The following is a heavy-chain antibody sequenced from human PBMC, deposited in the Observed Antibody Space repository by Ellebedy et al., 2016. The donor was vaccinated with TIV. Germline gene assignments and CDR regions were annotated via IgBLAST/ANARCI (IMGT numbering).Heavy chain of an antibody. Sequence: ASVKVSCXASGYTFTSYGISWVRQAPGQGLEWMGWIRHGYIPHTTPAQKFQGRVTMTIDTSTDTAYMEVRSLRSDDTAVYYCARDERHYGGDQGYFDYWGQGTLVSVSS. V-gene: IGHV1-18*04. CDR3: ARDERHYGGDQGYFDY. D-gene: IGHD4-23*01. CDR2: IRHGYIPHT. J-gene: IGHJ4*02. CDR1: GYTFTSYG.